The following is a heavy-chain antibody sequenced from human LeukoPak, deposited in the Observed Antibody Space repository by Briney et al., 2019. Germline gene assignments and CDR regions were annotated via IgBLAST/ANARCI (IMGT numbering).Heavy chain of an antibody. CDR2: MNPNSGNT. Sequence: ASVKVSCKASGYTFTSYDINWVRQATGQGLEWMGWMNPNSGNTGYAQKFQGRVTMTRNTSISTAYMELSSLRSEDTAVYYCARARSGVRSSGYYLDYWGQGTLVTVSS. J-gene: IGHJ4*02. CDR3: ARARSGVRSSGYYLDY. CDR1: GYTFTSYD. V-gene: IGHV1-8*01. D-gene: IGHD3-22*01.